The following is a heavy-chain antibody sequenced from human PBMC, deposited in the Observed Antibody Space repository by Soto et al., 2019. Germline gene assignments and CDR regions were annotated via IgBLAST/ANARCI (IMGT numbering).Heavy chain of an antibody. J-gene: IGHJ4*02. Sequence: QVQLVESGGGVVQPGRSLRLSCAASGFTFSSYGMHWVRQAPGKGLEWVAVISYDGSNKYYADSVKGRFTISRDNSKNTLYLQMNSLRAEDTAVYYCAKDYDYDSSGPFDYWGQGTLVTVSS. V-gene: IGHV3-30*18. CDR3: AKDYDYDSSGPFDY. D-gene: IGHD3-22*01. CDR1: GFTFSSYG. CDR2: ISYDGSNK.